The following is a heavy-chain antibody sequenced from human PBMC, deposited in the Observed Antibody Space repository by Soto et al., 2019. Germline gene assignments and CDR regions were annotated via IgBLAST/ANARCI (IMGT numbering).Heavy chain of an antibody. Sequence: QVQLVQSGGEVRKPGASVKVSCKASGYTFTSYGVSWVRQAPGQWLEWMGWIRAYTGYTNYAQKFQGRVTITTDTSTSTAYMELRSLISDDTAVYYCARASDGYRSGWYVGYFDYWGQGTLVTVSS. CDR3: ARASDGYRSGWYVGYFDY. CDR1: GYTFTSYG. D-gene: IGHD6-19*01. J-gene: IGHJ4*02. CDR2: IRAYTGYT. V-gene: IGHV1-18*04.